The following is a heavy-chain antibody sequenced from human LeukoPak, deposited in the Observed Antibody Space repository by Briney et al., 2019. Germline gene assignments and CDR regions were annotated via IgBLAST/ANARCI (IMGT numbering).Heavy chain of an antibody. Sequence: PSETLSLTCAVYGGSFSGYYWSWIRQPPGEGLEWIGEINHSGSTNYNPSLKSRVTISVDTSKNQFSLKLSSVTAADTAVYYCARVGELTGDQRRGYYFDYWGQGTLVTVSS. CDR1: GGSFSGYY. D-gene: IGHD7-27*01. J-gene: IGHJ4*02. V-gene: IGHV4-34*01. CDR2: INHSGST. CDR3: ARVGELTGDQRRGYYFDY.